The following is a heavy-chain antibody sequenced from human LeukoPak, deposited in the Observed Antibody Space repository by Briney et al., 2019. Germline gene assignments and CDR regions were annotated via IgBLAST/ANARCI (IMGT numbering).Heavy chain of an antibody. CDR1: DYTFTNYG. Sequence: ASVTVSCKTSDYTFTNYGISWVRQAPGQGLEWMGWISTNNGNINYAQKLQDRVTMTTDTSTSTAYMELRSLRSDDTAVYYCARDLNTPRWFDSWGQGTLVTVSS. CDR2: ISTNNGNI. V-gene: IGHV1-18*01. CDR3: ARDLNTPRWFDS. J-gene: IGHJ5*01.